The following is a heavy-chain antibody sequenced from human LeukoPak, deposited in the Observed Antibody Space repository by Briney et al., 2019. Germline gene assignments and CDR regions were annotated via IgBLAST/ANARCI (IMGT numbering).Heavy chain of an antibody. D-gene: IGHD6-13*01. J-gene: IGHJ5*02. CDR1: GYSFTSYW. CDR3: ARTYSSSWYWFDP. CDR2: IGPSDSYT. Sequence: GESLKISCKGSGYSFTSYWISWVRQMPGKGLEWMGRIGPSDSYTNYSPSFQGHVTISADKSISTAYLQWSSLKASDTAMYYCARTYSSSWYWFDPWGQGTLVTVSS. V-gene: IGHV5-10-1*01.